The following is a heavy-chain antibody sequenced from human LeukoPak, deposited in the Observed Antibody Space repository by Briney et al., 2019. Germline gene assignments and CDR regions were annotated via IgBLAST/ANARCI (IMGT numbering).Heavy chain of an antibody. CDR1: GFTFDDYA. CDR2: ISWNSGSI. CDR3: AKDPNYYDSSGYFDY. D-gene: IGHD3-22*01. V-gene: IGHV3-9*01. Sequence: GRSLRLSCAASGFTFDDYAMHWVRQAPGKGLEWVSGISWNSGSIGYADSVKGRFTISRDNAKNSLYLQMNSLRAEDTALYYCAKDPNYYDSSGYFDYWGQGTLSPSPQ. J-gene: IGHJ4*02.